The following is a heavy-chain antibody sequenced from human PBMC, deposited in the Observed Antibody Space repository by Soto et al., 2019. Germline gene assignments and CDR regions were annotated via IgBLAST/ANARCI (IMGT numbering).Heavy chain of an antibody. J-gene: IGHJ6*02. CDR1: GYTFTSYY. D-gene: IGHD2-2*02. CDR3: ARTPTSIVVVPAAIGVYGLEV. V-gene: IGHV1-46*01. Sequence: DSLQVSCKASGYTFTSYYMHWVRQAPGQGLEWMGIINPSGGSTSYAQKFQGRVTMTRDTSTSTVYMELSSLRSEDTAVYYCARTPTSIVVVPAAIGVYGLEVWG. CDR2: INPSGGST.